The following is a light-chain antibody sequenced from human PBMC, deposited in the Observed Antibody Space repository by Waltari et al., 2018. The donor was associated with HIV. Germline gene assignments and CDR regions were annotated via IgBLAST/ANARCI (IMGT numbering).Light chain of an antibody. CDR2: EGS. V-gene: IGLV2-23*01. J-gene: IGLJ1*01. CDR1: SSDVGSYNL. Sequence: QSALTQPASVSGSPGQSITISCTGTSSDVGSYNLVSWYQQHPGKAPKLMIYEGSKRPSVVSNRFAGSKSGNTASLTIAGLQAEDGADYYCCSYAGGSTSYVFGSGTKVTV. CDR3: CSYAGGSTSYV.